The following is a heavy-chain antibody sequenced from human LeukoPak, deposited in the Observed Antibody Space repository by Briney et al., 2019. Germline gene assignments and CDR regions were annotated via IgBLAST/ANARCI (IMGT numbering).Heavy chain of an antibody. D-gene: IGHD2-15*01. Sequence: GSLRLSCAASVFSLSNYWMSWVRQAPGKGLEWVANIKQDGSEKSYVDSVKGRFTISRDNARNSLYMQMNSLRAEDTAVYYCTRGRGWRKYYFDYWGQGTLVTVSS. J-gene: IGHJ4*02. CDR2: IKQDGSEK. CDR3: TRGRGWRKYYFDY. V-gene: IGHV3-7*01. CDR1: VFSLSNYW.